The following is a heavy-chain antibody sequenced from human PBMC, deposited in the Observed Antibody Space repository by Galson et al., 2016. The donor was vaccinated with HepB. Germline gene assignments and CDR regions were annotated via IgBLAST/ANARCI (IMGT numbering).Heavy chain of an antibody. J-gene: IGHJ4*02. CDR3: AKDRMGGMRTGKYSLFDC. CDR1: GFTFDNYA. D-gene: IGHD7-27*01. V-gene: IGHV3-23*01. CDR2: ISGDGVRT. Sequence: SLRLSCAASGFTFDNYAMTWVRQVPGKGLEWVSVISGDGVRTQYEDSVKGRFTISRDNYKKTLYLQMKSLRTEDTAVYYCAKDRMGGMRTGKYSLFDCWGQGTLVTVSS.